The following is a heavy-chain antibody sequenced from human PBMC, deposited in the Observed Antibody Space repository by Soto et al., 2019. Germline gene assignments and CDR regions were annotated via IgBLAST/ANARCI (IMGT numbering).Heavy chain of an antibody. J-gene: IGHJ6*02. D-gene: IGHD6-13*01. V-gene: IGHV5-51*01. CDR1: GYSFTSYW. CDR3: TRLRIAAAGTKYYGMDV. Sequence: GESLKISCKGSGYSFTSYWIGWVRQMPGKGLEWMGNIYPTVSDIKYSPSFQGQVTISGDTSINTAYLQWSSLKASDTAMYYCTRLRIAAAGTKYYGMDVWGQGTTVTVSS. CDR2: IYPTVSDI.